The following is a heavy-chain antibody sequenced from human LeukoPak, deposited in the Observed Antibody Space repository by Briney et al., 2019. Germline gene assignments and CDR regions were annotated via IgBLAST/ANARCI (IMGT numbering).Heavy chain of an antibody. V-gene: IGHV4-59*12. D-gene: IGHD3-3*01. CDR1: GGSINSYY. CDR2: IYYSGFT. Sequence: SETLSLTCTVSGGSINSYYWSWIRQPPGKGLEWIGHIYYSGFTNYNPSLKSRVTISVDTSKNHFSLKLSSVTAADTAVYYCARVEGYWGQGTLVTVSS. CDR3: ARVEGY. J-gene: IGHJ4*02.